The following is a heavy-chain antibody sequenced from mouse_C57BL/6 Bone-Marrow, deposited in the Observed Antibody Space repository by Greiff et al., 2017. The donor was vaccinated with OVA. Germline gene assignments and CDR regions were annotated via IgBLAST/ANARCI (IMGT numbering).Heavy chain of an antibody. CDR1: GFNIKNTY. CDR3: SRGLVNYDYPWFAY. J-gene: IGHJ3*01. Sequence: VQLQQSVAELVRPGASVKLSCTASGFNIKNTYMHWVKQRPEQGLEWIGRIDPANGNTKYAPKFQGKATITADTSSNTAYLQLSILTSSDTSIYYCSRGLVNYDYPWFAYWGQGTLVTVSA. D-gene: IGHD2-4*01. V-gene: IGHV14-3*01. CDR2: IDPANGNT.